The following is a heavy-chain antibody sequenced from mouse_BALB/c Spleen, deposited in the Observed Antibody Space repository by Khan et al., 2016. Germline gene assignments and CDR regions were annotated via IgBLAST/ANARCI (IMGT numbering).Heavy chain of an antibody. D-gene: IGHD3-1*01. CDR1: GYAFSSYW. J-gene: IGHJ2*01. CDR2: IYPGAGDI. V-gene: IGHV1-80*01. Sequence: QVQLQQSGAELVRPGSSVKISCKASGYAFSSYWMNWVKQRPGQGLEWIGQIYPGAGDINYNGKFKGKATLTADKSSSTAYMQLSSLTSEDSAVYFCTRLGWKDYWGQGTTLTVSS. CDR3: TRLGWKDY.